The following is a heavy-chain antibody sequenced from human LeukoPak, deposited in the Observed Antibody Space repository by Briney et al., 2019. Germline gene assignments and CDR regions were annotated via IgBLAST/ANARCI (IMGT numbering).Heavy chain of an antibody. CDR2: IRYDGSNK. D-gene: IGHD2-2*01. CDR3: AKEVYCSSTSCSYFDY. CDR1: GFTFSSYG. J-gene: IGHJ4*02. V-gene: IGHV3-30*02. Sequence: GGSLRLSCAASGFTFSSYGMHWVRQAPGKGLEWVAFIRYDGSNKYYADSVKGRFTISRDNSKNTLYLQMNSLRAEDTAVYYCAKEVYCSSTSCSYFDYWGQGTLVTVSS.